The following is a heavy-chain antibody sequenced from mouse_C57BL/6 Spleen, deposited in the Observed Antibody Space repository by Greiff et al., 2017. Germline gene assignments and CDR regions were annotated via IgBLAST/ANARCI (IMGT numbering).Heavy chain of an antibody. Sequence: EVQRVESGGGLVKPGGSLKLSCAASGFTFSDYGMHWVRQAPEKGLEWVAYISSGSSTIYYADKVKGRFTISRDNAKNTLFLQMTSLRSEDTAMYDCARNYGSSYVGYYFDYWGQGTTLTVSS. CDR3: ARNYGSSYVGYYFDY. CDR2: ISSGSSTI. CDR1: GFTFSDYG. V-gene: IGHV5-17*01. J-gene: IGHJ2*01. D-gene: IGHD1-1*01.